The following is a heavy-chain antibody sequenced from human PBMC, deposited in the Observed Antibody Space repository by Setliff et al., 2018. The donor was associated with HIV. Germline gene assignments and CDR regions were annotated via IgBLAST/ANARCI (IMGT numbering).Heavy chain of an antibody. CDR3: ARGIAVAGPYFDY. CDR1: GGSISSYY. CDR2: IYYSGSS. J-gene: IGHJ4*02. Sequence: SETLSLTCTVSGGSISSYYWSWIRQPPGKGLEWIGYIYYSGSSKNTPSLKSRVTISVDTPKNDFSLKLSSMTAADTAVYYCARGIAVAGPYFDYWGQGTLVTVSS. D-gene: IGHD6-19*01. V-gene: IGHV4-59*01.